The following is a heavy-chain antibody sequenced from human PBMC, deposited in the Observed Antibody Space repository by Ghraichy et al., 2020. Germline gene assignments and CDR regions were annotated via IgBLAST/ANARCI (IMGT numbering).Heavy chain of an antibody. CDR3: AKDRGGYCSSTSCFPFL. CDR1: GFTFSSYA. CDR2: ISGSGGST. Sequence: GSLRLSCAASGFTFSSYAMSWVRQAPGKGLEWVSAISGSGGSTYYADSVKGRFTISRDNSKNTLYLQMNSLRAEDTAVYYCAKDRGGYCSSTSCFPFLWGQGTLVTVSS. D-gene: IGHD2-2*01. V-gene: IGHV3-23*01. J-gene: IGHJ4*02.